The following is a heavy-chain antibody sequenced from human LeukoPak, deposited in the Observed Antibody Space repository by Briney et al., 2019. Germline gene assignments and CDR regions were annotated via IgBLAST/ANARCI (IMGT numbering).Heavy chain of an antibody. CDR2: ISAYNGNT. D-gene: IGHD1-26*01. V-gene: IGHV1-18*01. Sequence: ASVKVSCKASGYTFTSYGISWVRQAPGQGLEWMGWISAYNGNTNYAQKLQGRVTMTTDTSTSTAYMELRSLRSDDTAVYYCARDGPPEWELGVLSWFDPWGQGTLVTVSS. CDR1: GYTFTSYG. J-gene: IGHJ5*02. CDR3: ARDGPPEWELGVLSWFDP.